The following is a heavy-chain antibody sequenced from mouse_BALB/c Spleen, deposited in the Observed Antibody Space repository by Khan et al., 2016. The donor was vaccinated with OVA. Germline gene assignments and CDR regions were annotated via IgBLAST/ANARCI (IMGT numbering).Heavy chain of an antibody. V-gene: IGHV1S137*01. CDR3: TRGGGGNRFAY. J-gene: IGHJ3*01. Sequence: QVQLQQSGAELVRPGVSVKISCKGSGYTFTDFTMHWVRQSHAMSLEWIGVISTYYGHATYNQKFKDKATMTVDKSSSTAYMELARLTSEDSAIYDCTRGGGGNRFAYWGQGTLVTVSA. CDR1: GYTFTDFT. CDR2: ISTYYGHA.